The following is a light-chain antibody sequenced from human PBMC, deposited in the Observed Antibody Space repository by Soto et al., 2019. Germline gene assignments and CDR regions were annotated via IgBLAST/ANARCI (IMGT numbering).Light chain of an antibody. Sequence: QSVLTQPDAVSGSPGQSITISCTGTSADVGGYHYVSWYQQHPGKSPKLIIYEVINRPSGVSNRFSGSKSGNTASLTISGLQAADEADYYCSLYTSENAYVFGTGTKVTVL. CDR1: SADVGGYHY. CDR3: SLYTSENAYV. V-gene: IGLV2-14*01. J-gene: IGLJ1*01. CDR2: EVI.